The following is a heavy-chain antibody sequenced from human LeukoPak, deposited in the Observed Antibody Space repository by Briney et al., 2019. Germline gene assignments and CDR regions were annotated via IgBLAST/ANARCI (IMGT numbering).Heavy chain of an antibody. CDR2: VNPNSGHT. Sequence: ASVKVSCKASGYTFTRYDINWVRQATGQGLEWMGWVNPNSGHTGYAQKFQGRVTMTRNTSINTAYMELSSLRSEDTAVYYCARGAPGSYCSGGSCPYFDYWGQGTPVSVSS. D-gene: IGHD2-15*01. J-gene: IGHJ4*02. CDR3: ARGAPGSYCSGGSCPYFDY. CDR1: GYTFTRYD. V-gene: IGHV1-8*01.